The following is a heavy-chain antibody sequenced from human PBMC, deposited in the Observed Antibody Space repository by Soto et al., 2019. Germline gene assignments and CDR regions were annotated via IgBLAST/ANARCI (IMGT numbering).Heavy chain of an antibody. CDR3: ARDLVVTAKYFDP. Sequence: QVSLVQCGAEVKKAGSSVKVSCKASEGTFSSYGISWVRQAPGQGLEWMGGIIPIYETVTYAQRFQGRLTISADESTTTAYMELSSLRPDDTAVYYCARDLVVTAKYFDPWGQGTLVTVSS. CDR2: IIPIYETV. J-gene: IGHJ5*02. D-gene: IGHD2-21*02. CDR1: EGTFSSYG. V-gene: IGHV1-69*01.